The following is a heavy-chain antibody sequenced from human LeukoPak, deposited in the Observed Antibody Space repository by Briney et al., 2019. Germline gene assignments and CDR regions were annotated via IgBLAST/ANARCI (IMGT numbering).Heavy chain of an antibody. CDR2: IYHSGST. CDR3: ARDIVVVVAATRWSYFDY. CDR1: GYSISSGYY. J-gene: IGHJ4*02. V-gene: IGHV4-38-2*02. Sequence: SETLSLTCTVSGYSISSGYYWGWIRQPPGKGLEWIGSIYHSGSTYYNPSLKSRVTISVDTSKNQFSLKLSSVTAADTAVYYCARDIVVVVAATRWSYFDYWGQGTLVTVSS. D-gene: IGHD2-15*01.